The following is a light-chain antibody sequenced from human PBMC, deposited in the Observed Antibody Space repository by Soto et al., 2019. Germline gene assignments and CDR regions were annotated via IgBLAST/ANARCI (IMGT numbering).Light chain of an antibody. Sequence: QSVLTQPRSVSGSPGQSVTISCTGTSSDVGGYKYVSWYQQKPGKAPKLIIYGVSKRPSGVPDRFSGSKSGNTASLTISGLQAADEADYYCSLYTSENAYVFGTGTKVTVL. V-gene: IGLV2-11*01. CDR2: GVS. CDR3: SLYTSENAYV. J-gene: IGLJ1*01. CDR1: SSDVGGYKY.